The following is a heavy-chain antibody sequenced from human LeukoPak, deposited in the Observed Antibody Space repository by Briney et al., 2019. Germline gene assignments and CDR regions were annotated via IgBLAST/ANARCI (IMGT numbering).Heavy chain of an antibody. Sequence: VASVKVSCKASGYTFTGYYMHWVRQAPGQGLEWMGWINPNSGGTNYAQKFQGRVTMTRDTSISTAYMELSRLRSDDTAVYYCARGGLPLVKYSSSSIVDPRFDYWGQGTLVTVSS. V-gene: IGHV1-2*02. D-gene: IGHD6-6*01. CDR2: INPNSGGT. CDR1: GYTFTGYY. J-gene: IGHJ4*02. CDR3: ARGGLPLVKYSSSSIVDPRFDY.